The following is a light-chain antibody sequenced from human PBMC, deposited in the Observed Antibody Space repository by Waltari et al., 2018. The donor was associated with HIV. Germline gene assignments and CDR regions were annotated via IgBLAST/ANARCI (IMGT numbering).Light chain of an antibody. CDR1: SNDVGGYKF. Sequence: QSALTQPASVSGSPGQSITISCPGTSNDVGGYKFVSWYQPHPGKAPKLIIYEVSNRPSGVSNRFSGSKSGNTASLTISGLQAEDEADYYCTAHTSTSTWVFGGGTKLTVL. V-gene: IGLV2-14*01. CDR3: TAHTSTSTWV. CDR2: EVS. J-gene: IGLJ3*02.